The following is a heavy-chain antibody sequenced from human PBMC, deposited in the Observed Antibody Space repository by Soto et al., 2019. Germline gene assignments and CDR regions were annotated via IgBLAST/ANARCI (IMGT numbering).Heavy chain of an antibody. CDR1: GFSFSSYA. J-gene: IGHJ6*02. Sequence: QEQLVESGGGVVQPGRSLRLSCAASGFSFSSYAMHWVRQAPGKGLEWVALIWHDGSTTSYADSVKGRFTISRDNSKNTHYLQMNNLRAEDTAVYYCARDVETTKPNYYYYGMDVWGRGTPVTVSS. CDR3: ARDVETTKPNYYYYGMDV. V-gene: IGHV3-33*01. CDR2: IWHDGSTT. D-gene: IGHD5-18*01.